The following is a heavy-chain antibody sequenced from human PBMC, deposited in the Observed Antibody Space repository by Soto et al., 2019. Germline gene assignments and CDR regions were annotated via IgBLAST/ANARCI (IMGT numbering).Heavy chain of an antibody. CDR3: ARAAYCGGDCYSDY. J-gene: IGHJ4*02. D-gene: IGHD2-21*02. CDR2: INSDGSST. V-gene: IGHV3-74*01. Sequence: GGSLRLSCAASGFTFSSYWMHWVRQAPGKGLVWVSRINSDGSSTSYADSVKGRFTISRDNAKNTLYLQMNSLRAEDTAVYYCARAAYCGGDCYSDYWGQGTLVTVSS. CDR1: GFTFSSYW.